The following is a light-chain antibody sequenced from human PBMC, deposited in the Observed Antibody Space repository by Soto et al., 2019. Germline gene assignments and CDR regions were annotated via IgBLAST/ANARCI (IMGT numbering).Light chain of an antibody. Sequence: EIVLTQSPGTLSLSPGERATLSCRASQSVSTTYLAWYQEKPGQAPRLLIYGASSRATGIPDRFSGSGSGKEFTLTINRLEPEDFAVYYCQQYGNAPFTFGPGTKVDI. CDR3: QQYGNAPFT. CDR1: QSVSTTY. CDR2: GAS. V-gene: IGKV3-20*01. J-gene: IGKJ3*01.